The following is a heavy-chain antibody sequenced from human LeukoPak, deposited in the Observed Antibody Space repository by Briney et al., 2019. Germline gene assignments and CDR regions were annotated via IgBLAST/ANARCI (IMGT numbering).Heavy chain of an antibody. CDR1: GYTFTSYA. D-gene: IGHD6-13*01. Sequence: ASVKVSCKASGYTFTSYAINWVRQAPGQGLEWMGWIGAYHGSTKYAQKVQDRVTMTVDTSTATAYMELRGVRSDDTAVYYCASVAAAGHYYYNSMDVWGQGTTVTVSS. V-gene: IGHV1-18*01. CDR2: IGAYHGST. CDR3: ASVAAAGHYYYNSMDV. J-gene: IGHJ6*02.